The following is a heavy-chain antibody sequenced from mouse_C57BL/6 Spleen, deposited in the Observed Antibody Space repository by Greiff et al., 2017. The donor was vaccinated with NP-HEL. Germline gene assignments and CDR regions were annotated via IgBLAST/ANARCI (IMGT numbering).Heavy chain of an antibody. J-gene: IGHJ4*01. Sequence: VQVVESGAELVRPGTSVKVSCKASGYAFTNYLIEWVKQRPGQGLEWIGVINPGSGGTNYNEKFKGKATLTADKSSSTAYMQLSSLTSEDSAVYFCARFGMDYWGQGTSVTVSS. CDR3: ARFGMDY. CDR1: GYAFTNYL. D-gene: IGHD3-1*01. V-gene: IGHV1-54*01. CDR2: INPGSGGT.